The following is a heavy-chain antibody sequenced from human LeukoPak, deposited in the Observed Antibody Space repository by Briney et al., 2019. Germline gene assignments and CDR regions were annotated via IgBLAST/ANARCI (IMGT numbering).Heavy chain of an antibody. V-gene: IGHV3-23*01. Sequence: GGSLRLSCAVSGITLSNYGMSWVRQAPGKGLEWVAGISDSGGNTKYADSVKGRFTISRDNPKNTLYLQMNSLRAEDSAVYFCAKRGVVIRVILVGFHKEAYYFESWGQGALVTVSS. CDR2: ISDSGGNT. D-gene: IGHD3/OR15-3a*01. CDR1: GITLSNYG. J-gene: IGHJ4*02. CDR3: AKRGVVIRVILVGFHKEAYYFES.